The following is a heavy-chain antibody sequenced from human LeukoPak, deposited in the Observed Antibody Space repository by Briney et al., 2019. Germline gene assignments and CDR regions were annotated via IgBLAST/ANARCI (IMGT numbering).Heavy chain of an antibody. J-gene: IGHJ6*02. CDR2: NYYSGST. V-gene: IGHV4-31*03. CDR3: ARDSFLWFGELRSAYYYYGMDV. D-gene: IGHD3-10*01. Sequence: SEPLSLLCTVSGRLISSGGYFWSWIRQHPGKGLEWFGYNYYSGSTYCNPSLKSRVTISVDTSKIQFSLKLSSETAADTAVYYCARDSFLWFGELRSAYYYYGMDVWGQGTAVTVSS. CDR1: GRLISSGGYF.